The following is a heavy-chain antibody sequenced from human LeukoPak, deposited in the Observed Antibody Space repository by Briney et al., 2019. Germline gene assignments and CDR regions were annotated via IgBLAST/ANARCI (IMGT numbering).Heavy chain of an antibody. CDR2: IIPILGIA. J-gene: IGHJ3*02. D-gene: IGHD5-12*01. Sequence: ASVKVSCKASGGTFSSYAISWVRQAPGQGLEWMGRIIPILGIANYAQKFQGRVTITADKSTSTAYMELSSLRSEDTAVYYCARAGYGVPDAFDIWGQGTMVTVSS. CDR1: GGTFSSYA. V-gene: IGHV1-69*04. CDR3: ARAGYGVPDAFDI.